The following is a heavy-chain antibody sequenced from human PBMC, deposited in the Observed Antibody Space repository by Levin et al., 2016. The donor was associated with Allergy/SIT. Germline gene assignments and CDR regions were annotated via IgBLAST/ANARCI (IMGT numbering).Heavy chain of an antibody. J-gene: IGHJ4*02. V-gene: IGHV1-69*04. D-gene: IGHD2-21*02. Sequence: SVKVSCKASGGTFSNYAVYWVRQAPGQGLEWMGRIIPIIGIANYAQKFQGRVTITADKSTSTAYMEVSSLRSEDTAVYYCARGEVVVSATSGSRVLFDFWGQGTLVTVSS. CDR2: IIPIIGIA. CDR3: ARGEVVVSATSGSRVLFDF. CDR1: GGTFSNYA.